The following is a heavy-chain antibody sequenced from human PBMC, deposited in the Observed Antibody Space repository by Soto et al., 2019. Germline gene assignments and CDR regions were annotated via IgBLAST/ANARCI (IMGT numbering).Heavy chain of an antibody. CDR2: IDPSDSYT. CDR1: GCSFTSYW. CDR3: ARGDGDYVWGSYSFNYYGMDV. Sequence: GESLKISCKGSGCSFTSYWISWVRQMPGKGLEWMGRIDPSDSYTNYSPSFQGHVTISADKSISTAYLQWSSLKASDTAMYYCARGDGDYVWGSYSFNYYGMDVWGQGTTVTVSS. D-gene: IGHD3-16*01. V-gene: IGHV5-10-1*01. J-gene: IGHJ6*02.